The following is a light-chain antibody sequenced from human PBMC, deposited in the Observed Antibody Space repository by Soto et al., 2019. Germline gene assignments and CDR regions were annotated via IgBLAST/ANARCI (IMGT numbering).Light chain of an antibody. CDR2: GAS. Sequence: DIQVTQSPSSLSASVGDRVTITCRASQDIRTYLAWYQQKPGKAPKVLIAGASGLMNGVPSTFSGSGSGTEFALTISSVQPDDFATYFCQHYDTFSWTFGQGTKVEMK. J-gene: IGKJ1*01. V-gene: IGKV1D-12*01. CDR3: QHYDTFSWT. CDR1: QDIRTY.